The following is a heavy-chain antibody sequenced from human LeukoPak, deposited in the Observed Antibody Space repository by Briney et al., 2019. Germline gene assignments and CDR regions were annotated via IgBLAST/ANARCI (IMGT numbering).Heavy chain of an antibody. CDR3: ASDIQVDSRSSVPKPFRDS. D-gene: IGHD6-6*01. Sequence: PGGSLRLSCAASGFTISYNYMSWGRQAPGKGLQWVSVIYSNTSAYYADSVKGRFTISRHNSKKTLYLQMTSLRAEDTAVYYCASDIQVDSRSSVPKPFRDSWGQGTLVTVSS. J-gene: IGHJ5*02. CDR2: IYSNTSA. CDR1: GFTISYNY. V-gene: IGHV3-53*04.